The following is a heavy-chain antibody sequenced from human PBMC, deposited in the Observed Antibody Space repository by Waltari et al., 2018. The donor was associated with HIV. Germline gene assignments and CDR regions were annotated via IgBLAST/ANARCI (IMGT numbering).Heavy chain of an antibody. CDR2: IYYSGST. V-gene: IGHV4-39*01. Sequence: QLQLQESGPGLVKPSETLSLTCTVSGGSISSSSYYWGWLRQPPGKGLEWIGSIYYSGSTYYNPSLKSRVTISVDTSKNQFSLKLSSVTAADTAVYYCARHYYGSGSYYKKFVFDYWGQGTLVTVSS. CDR1: GGSISSSSYY. J-gene: IGHJ4*02. D-gene: IGHD3-10*01. CDR3: ARHYYGSGSYYKKFVFDY.